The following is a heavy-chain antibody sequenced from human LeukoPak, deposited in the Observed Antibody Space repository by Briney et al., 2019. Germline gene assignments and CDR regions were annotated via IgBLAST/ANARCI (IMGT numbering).Heavy chain of an antibody. J-gene: IGHJ4*02. Sequence: GGSLRLSCAASGFTFSSYAMSWVRQAPGKGLEWVSAISGSGGSTYYADSVKGRFTISRDNSKNTLYLQINSLRAEDTAVYYCARSRDGYNYLDYWGQGTLVTVSS. CDR2: ISGSGGST. D-gene: IGHD5-24*01. CDR3: ARSRDGYNYLDY. CDR1: GFTFSSYA. V-gene: IGHV3-23*01.